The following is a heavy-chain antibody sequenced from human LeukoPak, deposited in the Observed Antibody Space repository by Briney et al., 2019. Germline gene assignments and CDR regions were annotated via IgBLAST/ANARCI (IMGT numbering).Heavy chain of an antibody. J-gene: IGHJ3*02. Sequence: PSETLSLTCTVSGGSISGYYWSWIRQPPGEGLEWIGYIYNSGNTNYNPSLKSRVTISVDTSKNQFSLKLTPVTAADTAVYYCARYRAFDIWGRGTLVTVSS. V-gene: IGHV4-59*01. CDR3: ARYRAFDI. CDR1: GGSISGYY. CDR2: IYNSGNT.